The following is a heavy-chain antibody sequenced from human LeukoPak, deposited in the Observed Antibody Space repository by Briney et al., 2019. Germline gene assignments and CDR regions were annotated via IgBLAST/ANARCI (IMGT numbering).Heavy chain of an antibody. CDR3: ARDGGWDGEPDAFDI. Sequence: GGSLRLSCAASGFTVSSNYMSWVRQAPGKGLEWVSVIYSGGSTYYADSVKGRFTISRDNSKNTLYPQMNSLRAEDTAVYYCARDGGWDGEPDAFDIWGQGTMVTVSS. CDR1: GFTVSSNY. V-gene: IGHV3-53*01. J-gene: IGHJ3*02. D-gene: IGHD1-14*01. CDR2: IYSGGST.